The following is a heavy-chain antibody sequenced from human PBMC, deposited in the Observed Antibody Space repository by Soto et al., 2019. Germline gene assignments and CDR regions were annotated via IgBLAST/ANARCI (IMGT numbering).Heavy chain of an antibody. CDR3: ARATMVRGVTKKPDDAFDI. V-gene: IGHV4-59*01. CDR1: GGSISSYY. CDR2: IYYSGST. D-gene: IGHD3-10*01. Sequence: PSEPLSLTCTVSGGSISSYYWSWVRQPPGKGLEWIGYIYYSGSTNYNPSLKSRVTISVDTSKNQFSLKLSSVTAADTAVYYCARATMVRGVTKKPDDAFDIWGQGTMLTVSS. J-gene: IGHJ3*02.